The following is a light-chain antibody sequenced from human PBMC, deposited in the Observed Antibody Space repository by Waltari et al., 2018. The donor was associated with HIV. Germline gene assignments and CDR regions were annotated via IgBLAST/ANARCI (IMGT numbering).Light chain of an antibody. CDR2: WAS. Sequence: DIVMTQSPDPLAVSLGERATINCKSSQSVLYRSNNKNYLAWYQQKPWQPPTLLIYWASTRESGVTDRFSGSGSVTDVTLSIRSRQAEDVAVYCCQQYYSAPWTFGLGTKVEIK. CDR1: QSVLYRSNNKNY. J-gene: IGKJ1*01. V-gene: IGKV4-1*01. CDR3: QQYYSAPWT.